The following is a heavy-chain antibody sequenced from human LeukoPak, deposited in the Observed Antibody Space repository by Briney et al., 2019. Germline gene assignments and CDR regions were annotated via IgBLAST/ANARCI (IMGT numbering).Heavy chain of an antibody. V-gene: IGHV1-46*01. CDR3: ARDFSYGSRWYGELDY. CDR1: GYTFTSYY. CDR2: INPSGGST. D-gene: IGHD6-13*01. Sequence: ASVKVSCKASGYTFTSYYMHWVRQAPGQGLEWMGIINPSGGSTSYAQKFQGRVTMTRDMSTSTVYMELSSLRSEDTAVYYCARDFSYGSRWYGELDYWGQGTLVTVSS. J-gene: IGHJ4*02.